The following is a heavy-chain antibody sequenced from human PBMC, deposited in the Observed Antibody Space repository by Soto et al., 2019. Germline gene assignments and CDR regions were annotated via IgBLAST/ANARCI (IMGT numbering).Heavy chain of an antibody. V-gene: IGHV3-33*01. Sequence: QVQLVESGGGVVQPGRSLRLSCAASGFTFSSYGMHWVRQAPGKGLEWVAVIWYDGSNKYYADSVKGRFTISRDNSKNTLYLQMNSLRAEDTAVYYCARDSSCLIAVAGLYFDYWGQGTLVTVSS. CDR2: IWYDGSNK. J-gene: IGHJ4*02. D-gene: IGHD6-19*01. CDR3: ARDSSCLIAVAGLYFDY. CDR1: GFTFSSYG.